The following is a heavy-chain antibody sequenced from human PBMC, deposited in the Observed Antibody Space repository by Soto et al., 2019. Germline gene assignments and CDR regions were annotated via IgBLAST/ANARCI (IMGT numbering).Heavy chain of an antibody. J-gene: IGHJ5*02. V-gene: IGHV1-8*01. CDR1: GYTFTSYD. CDR3: ARGRIIVAGGFDP. CDR2: MNPSTGNT. Sequence: QVQLVQSGAEVKKPGASVKVSCKASGYTFTSYDIIWVRQATGQGLERMGWMNPSTGNTDSAEKFQGRLTMTRNTSMSTVYMGLSSLSFEDTAVYYCARGRIIVAGGFDPWGQGTLVTVAS. D-gene: IGHD6-19*01.